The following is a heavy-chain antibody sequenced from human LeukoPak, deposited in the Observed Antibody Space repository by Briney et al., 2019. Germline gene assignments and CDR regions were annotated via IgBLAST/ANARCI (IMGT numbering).Heavy chain of an antibody. D-gene: IGHD2-21*01. CDR3: ARDVAGDY. J-gene: IGHJ4*02. Sequence: GGSLRLSCAASGFTFSSYAMHWVRQAPGKGLEWVAVISYDGSNKYYADSVKGRFTISRDNSTNTLYLQMNSLRAEDTAVYYCARDVAGDYWGQGTLVTVSS. CDR2: ISYDGSNK. V-gene: IGHV3-30-3*01. CDR1: GFTFSSYA.